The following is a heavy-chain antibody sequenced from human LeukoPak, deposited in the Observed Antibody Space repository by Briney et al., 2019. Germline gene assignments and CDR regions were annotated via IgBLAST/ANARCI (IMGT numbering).Heavy chain of an antibody. D-gene: IGHD6-13*01. CDR3: AKDTSSWYGYYGMDV. CDR2: ISGSGGST. CDR1: GFTFSSYA. V-gene: IGHV3-23*01. J-gene: IGHJ6*02. Sequence: PGGSLRLSCAASGFTFSSYAMSWVRQAPGKGLEWVSAISGSGGSTYYADSVKGRFTISRDNSKNMLYLQMNSLRAEDTAAYYCAKDTSSWYGYYGMDVWGQGTTVTVSS.